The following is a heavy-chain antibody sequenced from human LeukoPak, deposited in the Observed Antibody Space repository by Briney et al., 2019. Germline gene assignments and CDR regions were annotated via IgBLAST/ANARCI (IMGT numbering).Heavy chain of an antibody. J-gene: IGHJ6*02. V-gene: IGHV3-48*03. CDR2: IISSCSTI. CDR3: ARDKWLVDGYYYYGMDV. CDR1: GLTFCSFE. D-gene: IGHD6-19*01. Sequence: GGVLGVSCAASGLTFCSFEMSWVGQAPGERLGGVWYIISSCSTIYYADSVKGGFTISRDNAKNSLYLQMNSLRAEDTAVYYCARDKWLVDGYYYYGMDVWGQGTTVTVSS.